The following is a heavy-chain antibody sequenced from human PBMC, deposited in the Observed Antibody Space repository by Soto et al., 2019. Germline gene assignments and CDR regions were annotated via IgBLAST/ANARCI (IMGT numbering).Heavy chain of an antibody. CDR3: ARGETTGPLLDV. CDR1: GFTFSSYA. V-gene: IGHV3-23*01. CDR2: INGSGGST. D-gene: IGHD1-7*01. J-gene: IGHJ6*02. Sequence: PGGSLRLSCAASGFTFSSYAKSWVRKAPGKGLEWVSAINGSGGSTYYAASVKGRFTISRDNSKNTLYLQMNSLSAEDTAVYYCARGETTGPLLDVWGQGTTVTVFS.